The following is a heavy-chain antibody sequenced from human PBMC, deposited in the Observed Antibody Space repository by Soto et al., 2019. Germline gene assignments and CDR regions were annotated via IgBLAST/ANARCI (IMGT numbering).Heavy chain of an antibody. CDR3: AREGNGFFDY. V-gene: IGHV3-33*01. Sequence: QVQLVESGGGVVQPGRSLRLSCAASGFTFSTSGMHWVRQAPGKGLEWVAVIWFDGTTKFYTDSVKGRFTISRDNSKNTLYLQMNSLRADDTAVYYCAREGNGFFDYWGQGTLVTVSS. J-gene: IGHJ4*02. CDR2: IWFDGTTK. CDR1: GFTFSTSG.